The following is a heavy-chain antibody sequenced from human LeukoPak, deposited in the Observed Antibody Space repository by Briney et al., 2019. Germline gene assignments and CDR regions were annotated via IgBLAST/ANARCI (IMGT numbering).Heavy chain of an antibody. CDR2: ISGSGGST. CDR3: TTGSGSYGHYFDY. V-gene: IGHV3-23*01. CDR1: GFTFSSYA. Sequence: GGSLRLSCAASGFTFSSYAMSWVRQAPGKGLEWVSAISGSGGSTYYADSVKGRFTISRDNSKNTLFLQMNRLRAEDTAVYYCTTGSGSYGHYFDYWGQGTLVTVSS. D-gene: IGHD3-10*01. J-gene: IGHJ4*02.